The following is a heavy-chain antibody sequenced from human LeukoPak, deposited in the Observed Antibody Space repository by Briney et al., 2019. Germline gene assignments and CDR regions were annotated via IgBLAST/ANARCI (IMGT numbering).Heavy chain of an antibody. CDR1: GGSISSGDYY. CDR3: ARVSDSKGGDY. J-gene: IGHJ4*02. Sequence: SETLPLTCTVSGGSISSGDYYWSWIRQPPGKGLEWIGYIYYSGSTYYNPSLKSRVTISVDTSKNQFSLKLSSVTAADTAVYYCARVSDSKGGDYWGQGTLVTVSS. V-gene: IGHV4-30-4*01. D-gene: IGHD3-22*01. CDR2: IYYSGST.